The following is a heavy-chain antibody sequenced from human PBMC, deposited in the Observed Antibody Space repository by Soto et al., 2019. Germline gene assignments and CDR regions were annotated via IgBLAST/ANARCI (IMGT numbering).Heavy chain of an antibody. D-gene: IGHD2-15*01. CDR2: IYHSGST. CDR3: ARDRQPDGIWTFDY. CDR1: NGSISSAIYY. Sequence: PSETLSLTCTVSNGSISSAIYYWGWIRQPPGKGLEWIGSIYHSGSTYYNPSLQGRVTISVDTSKNQFSLKLSSVTAADTAVYYCARDRQPDGIWTFDYWGRGILVTVSS. J-gene: IGHJ4*02. V-gene: IGHV4-39*02.